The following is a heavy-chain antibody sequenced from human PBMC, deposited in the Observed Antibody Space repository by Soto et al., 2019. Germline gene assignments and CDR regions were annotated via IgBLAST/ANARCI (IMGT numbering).Heavy chain of an antibody. J-gene: IGHJ6*02. CDR2: ISWDGGST. Sequence: PGGSLRLSCAASGFTFDDYAMHWVRQAPGKGLEWVSLISWDGGSTYYADSVKGRFTISRDNSKNSLYLQMNSLRAEDTAFYYCAKDYYYGSGSYYTQYYYYGMDVWGQGTTVTVSS. CDR3: AKDYYYGSGSYYTQYYYYGMDV. D-gene: IGHD3-10*01. CDR1: GFTFDDYA. V-gene: IGHV3-43D*04.